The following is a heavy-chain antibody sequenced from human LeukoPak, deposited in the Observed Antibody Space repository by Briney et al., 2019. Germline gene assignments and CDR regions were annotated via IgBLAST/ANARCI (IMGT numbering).Heavy chain of an antibody. J-gene: IGHJ4*02. V-gene: IGHV5-51*01. CDR1: GYSFSNYW. CDR2: IYPGESET. Sequence: GESLKISCKGSGYSFSNYWIGWVRQMPGKGLEWMGIIYPGESETRYSPSVQGQVTISADKSISTAYLQWSSLKASDTAMYYCARHVNYYDSSGLYEDYWGQGTLVTVSS. D-gene: IGHD3-22*01. CDR3: ARHVNYYDSSGLYEDY.